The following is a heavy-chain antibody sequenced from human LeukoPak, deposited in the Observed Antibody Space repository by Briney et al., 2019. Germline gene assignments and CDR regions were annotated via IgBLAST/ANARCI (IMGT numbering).Heavy chain of an antibody. J-gene: IGHJ4*02. V-gene: IGHV4-38-2*02. CDR1: DYPISSGYF. CDR2: ISHSGST. CDR3: AREHCAGGYCYFFDY. Sequence: SETLSLTCSVSDYPISSGYFWGWIRQPPGKGLEWIATISHSGSTHSNPSLKSRVIVSIDASKNQFSLNLTSVTAADTAVYFCAREHCAGGYCYFFDYWGQGALVTVSS. D-gene: IGHD2/OR15-2a*01.